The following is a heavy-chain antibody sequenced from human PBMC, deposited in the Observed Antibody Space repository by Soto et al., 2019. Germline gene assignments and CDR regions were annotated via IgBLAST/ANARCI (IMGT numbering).Heavy chain of an antibody. V-gene: IGHV4-59*01. D-gene: IGHD2-15*01. CDR3: ARAFVVAATYYYGMDV. J-gene: IGHJ6*02. Sequence: SETLSLTFTVSGGSIRSYYWSWIRQPPGKGLEWIGYIYYSGSTNYNPSLKSRVTISVDTSKNQFSLKLSSVTAADTAVYYCARAFVVAATYYYGMDVWGQGTTVTVSS. CDR2: IYYSGST. CDR1: GGSIRSYY.